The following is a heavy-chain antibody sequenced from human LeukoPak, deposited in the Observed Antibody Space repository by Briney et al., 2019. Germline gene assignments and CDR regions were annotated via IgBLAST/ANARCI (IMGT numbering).Heavy chain of an antibody. V-gene: IGHV3-48*01. CDR1: EFTFSSYS. Sequence: PGGSLRLSCAASEFTFSSYSMNWVRQAPGKGLEWVSYISSSSTIYYADSVKGRFTISRDNAKNSLYLQMNTLRPEDTAVYYCASPARRITIFGVPFDYWGQGTLVTVS. CDR2: ISSSSTI. CDR3: ASPARRITIFGVPFDY. D-gene: IGHD3-3*01. J-gene: IGHJ4*02.